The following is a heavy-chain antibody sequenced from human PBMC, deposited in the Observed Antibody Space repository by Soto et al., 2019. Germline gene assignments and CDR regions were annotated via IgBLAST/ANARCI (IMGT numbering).Heavy chain of an antibody. CDR2: ISYDGSNK. Sequence: QVQLVESGGGVVQPGRSLRLSCAAYGFTFRSYAMHWVRQAPGKGLEWVAVISYDGSNKYYADSVKGRFTISRDNSKNTLYLQMNSLRAEDTAVYYCARETTALDYWGQGTLVTVSS. D-gene: IGHD4-4*01. CDR1: GFTFRSYA. V-gene: IGHV3-30-3*01. J-gene: IGHJ4*02. CDR3: ARETTALDY.